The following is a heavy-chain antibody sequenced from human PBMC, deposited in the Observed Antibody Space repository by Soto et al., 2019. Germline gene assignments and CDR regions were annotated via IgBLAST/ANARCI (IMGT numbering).Heavy chain of an antibody. V-gene: IGHV1-18*01. D-gene: IGHD6-6*01. CDR2: ISSYNGNT. CDR3: ARDRPTSSIRARDYSYAMDV. J-gene: IGHJ6*02. Sequence: QVQLVQSGAEVKKPGASVKVSCKASGYTFISYGISWVRQAPGQGLEWMGWISSYNGNTNYAQKLQGRVTMTTDTSTTTAYMALRSLRSDVTAVYYCARDRPTSSIRARDYSYAMDVWGQGTTVTVSS. CDR1: GYTFISYG.